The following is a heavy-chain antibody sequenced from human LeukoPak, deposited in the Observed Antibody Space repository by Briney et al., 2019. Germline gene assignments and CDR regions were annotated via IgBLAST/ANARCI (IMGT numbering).Heavy chain of an antibody. CDR3: ARADGMDV. CDR2: ISSYSTSI. J-gene: IGHJ6*02. V-gene: IGHV3-48*02. CDR1: GGSISGSSYY. Sequence: ETLSLTCTVSGGSISGSSYYWGWIRQPPGKGLEWVSYISSYSTSIYYADSVKGRFTISRDNAKNSLYLQMNSLRDEDTAVYYCARADGMDVWGQGTTVTVSS.